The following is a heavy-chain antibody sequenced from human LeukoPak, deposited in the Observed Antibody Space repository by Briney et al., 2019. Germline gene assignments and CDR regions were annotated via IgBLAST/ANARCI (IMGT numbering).Heavy chain of an antibody. CDR2: ISAYNGNT. V-gene: IGHV1-18*04. CDR1: GYTFTGYY. Sequence: ASVKVSCKASGYTFTGYYMHWVRQAPGQGLEWMGWISAYNGNTNYAQKLQGRVTMTTDTSTSTAYMELRSLRSDDTAVYYCARDEPYYDSSGYYSYFDYWGQGTLVTVSS. D-gene: IGHD3-22*01. J-gene: IGHJ4*02. CDR3: ARDEPYYDSSGYYSYFDY.